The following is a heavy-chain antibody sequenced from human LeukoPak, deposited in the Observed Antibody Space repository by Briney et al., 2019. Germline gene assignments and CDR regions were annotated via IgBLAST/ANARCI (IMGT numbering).Heavy chain of an antibody. CDR1: GFTFSSYG. J-gene: IGHJ4*02. CDR2: ISSSSSYI. CDR3: ARDPNKAYGDQFDY. Sequence: PGGSLRLSCAASGFTFSSYGMNWVRQAPGKGLEWVSSISSSSSYIYYADSVKGRFTISRDNAKNSLYLQMNSLRADDTALYYCARDPNKAYGDQFDYWGQGTLVTVSS. D-gene: IGHD4-17*01. V-gene: IGHV3-21*04.